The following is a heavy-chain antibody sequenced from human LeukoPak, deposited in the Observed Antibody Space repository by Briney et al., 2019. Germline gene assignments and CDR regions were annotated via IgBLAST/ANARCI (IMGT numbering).Heavy chain of an antibody. J-gene: IGHJ4*02. D-gene: IGHD3-22*01. CDR2: ISYDGSNK. CDR3: ARGPKSGVVVVITGHNGDFDY. CDR1: GFTFSSYA. Sequence: GSLRLSCAASGFTFSSYAMHWVRQAPGKGLEWMAVISYDGSNKYYADSVKGRFTISRDNSKNTLYLQMNSLRAEDTAVYYCARGPKSGVVVVITGHNGDFDYWGQGTLVTVSS. V-gene: IGHV3-30-3*01.